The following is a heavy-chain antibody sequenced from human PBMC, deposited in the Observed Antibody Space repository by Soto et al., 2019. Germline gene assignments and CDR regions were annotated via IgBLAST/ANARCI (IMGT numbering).Heavy chain of an antibody. CDR2: IDWDDDK. D-gene: IGHD5-18*01. V-gene: IGHV2-70*11. J-gene: IGHJ5*02. CDR1: GFSLSISGMC. CDR3: ARTIAAKFLTWFYP. Sequence: SGPTLVNPTQTLALTCTFSGFSLSISGMCVSWIRQPPGKALEWLARIDWDDDKYYSTSLKTRLTISKDTSKNQVVLTMTNMDPVDTATYYCARTIAAKFLTWFYPWGQGTLVTVSS.